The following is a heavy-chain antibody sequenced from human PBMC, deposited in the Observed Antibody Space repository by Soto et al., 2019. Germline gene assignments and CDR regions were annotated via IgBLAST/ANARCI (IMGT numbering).Heavy chain of an antibody. CDR2: ISGSGGST. CDR1: GFTFSSYA. V-gene: IGHV3-23*01. CDR3: AISLGPHRGLRFISDY. J-gene: IGHJ4*02. D-gene: IGHD3-16*01. Sequence: GGSLRLSCAASGFTFSSYAMSWVRQAPGKGLEWVSAISGSGGSTYYADSVKGRFTISRDNSKNTLYLQMNSLRAEDTAVYYCAISLGPHRGLRFISDYWGQGTLVTVSS.